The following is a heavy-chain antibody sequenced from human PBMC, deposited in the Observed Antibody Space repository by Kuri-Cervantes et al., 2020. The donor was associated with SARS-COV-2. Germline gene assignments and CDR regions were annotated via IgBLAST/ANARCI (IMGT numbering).Heavy chain of an antibody. CDR2: IYYSGST. CDR3: ARDEVAGQLGY. J-gene: IGHJ4*02. CDR1: GGSVSSGSYY. Sequence: GSLRLSCTVSGGSVSSGSYYWSWIRQPPGKGLEWIGYIYYSGSTNYNPSLKSRVTISVDTSKNQFSLKLSSVTAADTAVYYCARDEVAGQLGYWGQGTLVTVSS. D-gene: IGHD2-2*01. V-gene: IGHV4-61*01.